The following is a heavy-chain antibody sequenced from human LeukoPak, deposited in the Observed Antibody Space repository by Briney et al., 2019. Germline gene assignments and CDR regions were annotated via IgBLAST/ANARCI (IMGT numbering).Heavy chain of an antibody. Sequence: GGSLRLSCAASGFTFSSYWMHWVRQAPGKGLVWVSRINSDGSSTSYADSVKGRFTISRDNAKNTLYLQMNSLRAEDTAVYYCARTYSNGYYYLYYWGQGTLVTVSS. D-gene: IGHD3-22*01. CDR2: INSDGSST. CDR3: ARTYSNGYYYLYY. V-gene: IGHV3-74*01. J-gene: IGHJ4*02. CDR1: GFTFSSYW.